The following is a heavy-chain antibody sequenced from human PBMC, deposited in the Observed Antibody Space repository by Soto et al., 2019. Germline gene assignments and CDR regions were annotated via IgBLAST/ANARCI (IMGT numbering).Heavy chain of an antibody. Sequence: QMQLVQSGPEVKKPGTSVKVSCKASGFTFTSSAVQWVRQPRGQRLEWMGWIVVGSGNTIYAQKFQGRVTITRDLSTSTVYMELNSLRSEDTAVYYCAAKGQQHLGYYNGMDVWGQGTTVTVSS. CDR2: IVVGSGNT. J-gene: IGHJ6*02. V-gene: IGHV1-58*01. CDR1: GFTFTSSA. CDR3: AAKGQQHLGYYNGMDV. D-gene: IGHD6-13*01.